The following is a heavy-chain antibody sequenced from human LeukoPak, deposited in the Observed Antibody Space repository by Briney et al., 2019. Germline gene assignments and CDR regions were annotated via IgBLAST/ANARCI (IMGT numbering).Heavy chain of an antibody. CDR2: ISYDGSNK. CDR1: GFTCSSYG. V-gene: IGHV3-30*18. CDR3: SKKALDYDFWSGPDV. J-gene: IGHJ6*02. D-gene: IGHD3-3*01. Sequence: GGSLRLSCAASGFTCSSYGMHWVRQAPGKGLEWVAVISYDGSNKYYADSVKGRFTISRDNSKNTLYLQMNSLRAEDTAVYYCSKKALDYDFWSGPDVWGQGTTVTVSS.